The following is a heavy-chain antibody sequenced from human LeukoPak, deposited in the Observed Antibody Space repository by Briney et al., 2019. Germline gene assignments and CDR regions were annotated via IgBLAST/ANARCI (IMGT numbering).Heavy chain of an antibody. D-gene: IGHD4-17*01. CDR1: GGSISSYY. CDR2: IYYSGST. V-gene: IGHV4-59*01. CDR3: ARRDGDYVSWFDP. Sequence: SETLSLTCTVSGGSISSYYWSWIRQPPGKGLEWIGYIYYSGSTNYNPSLKSRVTISVDTSKNQFSLKLSSVTAADTAVYYCARRDGDYVSWFDPWGQGTLVTVCS. J-gene: IGHJ5*02.